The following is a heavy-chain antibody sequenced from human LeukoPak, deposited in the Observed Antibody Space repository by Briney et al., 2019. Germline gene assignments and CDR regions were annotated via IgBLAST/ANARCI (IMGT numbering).Heavy chain of an antibody. D-gene: IGHD3-10*01. Sequence: GRSLRLSCAGSGFGLGSYNMYWIGQAPGKGLEWVTLISFNGNDKKYADSVKGRFTVSRDNSRNTVFLQMNSLRPEDTGLYYCARVYGSEIDYWGQGTQVIVSS. J-gene: IGHJ4*02. CDR2: ISFNGNDK. CDR3: ARVYGSEIDY. CDR1: GFGLGSYN. V-gene: IGHV3-30*04.